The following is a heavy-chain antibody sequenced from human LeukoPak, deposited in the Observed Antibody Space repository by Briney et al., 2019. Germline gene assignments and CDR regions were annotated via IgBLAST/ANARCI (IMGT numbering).Heavy chain of an antibody. V-gene: IGHV4-59*01. D-gene: IGHD1-1*01. CDR3: ARGRYGTISRGWFDP. J-gene: IGHJ5*02. CDR2: IYYSGTT. CDR1: GGSISSYY. Sequence: SETLSLTCTVSGGSISSYYWSWIRQPPGKGLEWIGYIYYSGTTNYNSSLKSRVTISVDTSKKQFSLKLSSVTAADTAVYYCARGRYGTISRGWFDPWGQGTLVTVSS.